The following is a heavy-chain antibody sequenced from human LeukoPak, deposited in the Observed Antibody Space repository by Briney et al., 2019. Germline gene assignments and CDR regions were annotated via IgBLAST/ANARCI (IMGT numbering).Heavy chain of an antibody. V-gene: IGHV4-34*01. Sequence: PETLSLTCAVYGGSFSGYYWSWIRQPPGKGLEWNGEINHSGSTNYNPSLKSRVTISVDTSKNQFSLKVSSVTAADTAVYYCARLLIGDYVDYWGQGTLVTVSS. J-gene: IGHJ4*02. CDR3: ARLLIGDYVDY. D-gene: IGHD2-21*02. CDR2: INHSGST. CDR1: GGSFSGYY.